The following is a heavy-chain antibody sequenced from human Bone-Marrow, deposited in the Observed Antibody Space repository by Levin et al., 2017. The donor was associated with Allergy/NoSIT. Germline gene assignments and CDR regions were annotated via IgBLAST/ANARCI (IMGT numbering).Heavy chain of an antibody. J-gene: IGHJ5*02. CDR3: SRDESVGYSGSYYTS. Sequence: PGGSLRLSCTASGFTFGDYAMSWVRQAPGKGLEWVGFIRSKAYGGTTEYAASVKGRFTISRDDSKTSAYLQMNSLKTEDTAVYYCSRDESVGYSGSYYTSWGQGTLVTVSS. D-gene: IGHD6-13*01. CDR2: IRSKAYGGTT. CDR1: GFTFGDYA. V-gene: IGHV3-49*04.